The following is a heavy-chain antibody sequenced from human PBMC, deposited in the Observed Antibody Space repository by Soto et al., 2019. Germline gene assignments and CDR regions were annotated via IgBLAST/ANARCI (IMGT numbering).Heavy chain of an antibody. CDR3: ARDGAFEGYDY. Sequence: SETLSLTCTVSGGSISSGGYYWSWIRQHPGKGLEWIGYIYYSGSTNYNPSLKSRVTISVDTSKNQFSLKLSSVTAADTAVYYCARDGAFEGYDYWGQGTLVTVSS. J-gene: IGHJ4*02. CDR2: IYYSGST. CDR1: GGSISSGGYY. V-gene: IGHV4-61*08. D-gene: IGHD2-15*01.